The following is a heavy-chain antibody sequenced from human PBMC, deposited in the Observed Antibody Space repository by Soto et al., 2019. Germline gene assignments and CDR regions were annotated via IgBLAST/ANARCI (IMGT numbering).Heavy chain of an antibody. J-gene: IGHJ6*02. V-gene: IGHV4-59*11. CDR3: ARIFVNYYYGMDV. CDR1: GGSFTKHY. Sequence: PSETLSLTCTVSGGSFTKHYWSWVRQSPGKGLEWIGYIFYSGSTNYNPSLKSRVTISVDKSKNQFSLKLSSVTAADTAVYYCARIFVNYYYGMDVWGQGTTVTVSS. CDR2: IFYSGST. D-gene: IGHD2-15*01.